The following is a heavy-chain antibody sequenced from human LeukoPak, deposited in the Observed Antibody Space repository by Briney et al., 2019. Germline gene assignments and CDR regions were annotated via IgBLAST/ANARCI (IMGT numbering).Heavy chain of an antibody. D-gene: IGHD6-19*01. CDR3: AKDRSIAVADGNDY. CDR2: IIGSGGST. V-gene: IGHV3-23*01. CDR1: GFTFSSYA. Sequence: PGGSLRLSCAASGFTFSSYAMSWFRQAPGKGLEWVSAIIGSGGSTYYADSVKGRFTISRDNSKNTLYLQMNSLRAEDTAVYYCAKDRSIAVADGNDYWGQGTLVTVSS. J-gene: IGHJ4*02.